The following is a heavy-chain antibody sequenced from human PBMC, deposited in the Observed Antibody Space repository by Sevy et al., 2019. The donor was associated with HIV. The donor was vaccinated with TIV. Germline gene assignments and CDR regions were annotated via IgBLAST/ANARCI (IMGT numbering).Heavy chain of an antibody. J-gene: IGHJ4*02. CDR1: GYTFTSYG. Sequence: ASVKFACKASGYTFTSYGISWVRQAPGQGLEWMGWISAYNGNTNYAQKLQGRVTMTTDTSTSTAYMDLRSLRSDDTAVYYCARDAWYYDTSGYSHFDYWGQGTLVTVSS. CDR2: ISAYNGNT. V-gene: IGHV1-18*04. D-gene: IGHD3-22*01. CDR3: ARDAWYYDTSGYSHFDY.